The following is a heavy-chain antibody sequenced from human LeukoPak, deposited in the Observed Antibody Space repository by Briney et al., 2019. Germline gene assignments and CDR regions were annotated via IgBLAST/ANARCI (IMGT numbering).Heavy chain of an antibody. J-gene: IGHJ4*02. CDR3: ARAGYSSSWHLFDY. CDR1: GYTFTGYY. D-gene: IGHD6-13*01. Sequence: ASVKVSCKASGYTFTGYYMHWVRQAPGQGLEWMGWINPNSGGTNYAQKFQGRVTMTRDTSISTAYMELSGLRSDDTAVYYCARAGYSSSWHLFDYWGQGTLVTVSS. V-gene: IGHV1-2*02. CDR2: INPNSGGT.